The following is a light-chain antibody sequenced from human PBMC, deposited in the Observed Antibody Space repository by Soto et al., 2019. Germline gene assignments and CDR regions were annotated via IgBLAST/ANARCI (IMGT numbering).Light chain of an antibody. CDR3: QHYNDFSWT. J-gene: IGKJ1*01. Sequence: DIHLTQSPSTLSASVGDRVTITCRASQSISILLAWYQQKPVKAPNLLIYATSTLETGVSSRFSGSGSGKEFPITISSLQPDDSATYYCQHYNDFSWTFGPGTNVEIK. CDR2: ATS. V-gene: IGKV1-5*03. CDR1: QSISIL.